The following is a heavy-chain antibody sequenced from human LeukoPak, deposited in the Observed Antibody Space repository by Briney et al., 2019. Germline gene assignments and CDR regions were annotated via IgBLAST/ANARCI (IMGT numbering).Heavy chain of an antibody. J-gene: IGHJ3*02. CDR3: ARPYCSGGSCYSGAFDI. CDR2: IYYSGST. V-gene: IGHV4-59*01. D-gene: IGHD2-15*01. CDR1: GGSISSYY. Sequence: TSETLSLTRTVSGGSISSYYWSWIRQPPGKGLEWIGYIYYSGSTNYNPSLKSRVTISVDTSKNQFSLKLSSVTAADTAVYYCARPYCSGGSCYSGAFDIWGQGTMVTVSS.